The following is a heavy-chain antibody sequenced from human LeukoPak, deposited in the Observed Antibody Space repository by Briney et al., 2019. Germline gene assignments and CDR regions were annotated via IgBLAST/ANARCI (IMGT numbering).Heavy chain of an antibody. Sequence: GGSLRLSCAASGFTFSNAWMSWVRQAPGKGLEWVGRIKSKTDGGTTDYAAPVKGRFTISRDGSKNTLYLQMNSLKTEDTAVYYCTRYYYDSSGYYPLGYYGMDVWGQGTTVTVSS. J-gene: IGHJ6*02. D-gene: IGHD3-22*01. CDR3: TRYYYDSSGYYPLGYYGMDV. CDR2: IKSKTDGGTT. V-gene: IGHV3-15*01. CDR1: GFTFSNAW.